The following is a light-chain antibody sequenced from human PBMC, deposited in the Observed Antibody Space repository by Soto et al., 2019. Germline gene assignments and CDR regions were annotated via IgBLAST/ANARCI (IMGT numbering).Light chain of an antibody. CDR2: GAS. Sequence: DIQMTQSPPSLSASVGDRVTITCRASQDVSNDLGWFQQKPGKAPKRLIFGASNLESWVPSRFSGTGSGTEFILTITNLRPEDFATYYCLQRSCVWSFGQGTKVDIK. J-gene: IGKJ1*01. V-gene: IGKV1-17*02. CDR3: LQRSCVWS. CDR1: QDVSND.